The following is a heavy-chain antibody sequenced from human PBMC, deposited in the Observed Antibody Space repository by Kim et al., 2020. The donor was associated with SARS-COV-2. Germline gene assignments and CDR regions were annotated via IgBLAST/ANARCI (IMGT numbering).Heavy chain of an antibody. Sequence: GGSLRLSCAASGFTFSSYAMSWVRQAPGKGLEWVSAISGSGGSTYYADSVKGRFTISRDNSKNTLYLQMNSLRAEDTAVYYCAKWDYDILPDPWLPKNYGMDVWGQGTTVTVSS. J-gene: IGHJ6*02. CDR1: GFTFSSYA. CDR3: AKWDYDILPDPWLPKNYGMDV. V-gene: IGHV3-23*01. CDR2: ISGSGGST. D-gene: IGHD3-9*01.